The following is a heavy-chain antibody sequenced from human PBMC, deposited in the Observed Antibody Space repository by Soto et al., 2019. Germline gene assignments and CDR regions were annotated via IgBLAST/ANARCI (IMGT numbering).Heavy chain of an antibody. D-gene: IGHD2-2*01. CDR3: ARDIVEVPVAIVSWYFDL. CDR1: GFTFSSYW. V-gene: IGHV3-7*01. CDR2: LKEDGGER. Sequence: GGSLRLSCAGSGFTFSSYWMSWVRQAPGKGLEWVANLKEDGGERYYVDSVKGRFTISRDNAENSLYLQMDSLRAEDTAVYYCARDIVEVPVAIVSWYFDLWGRGTLVTVSS. J-gene: IGHJ2*01.